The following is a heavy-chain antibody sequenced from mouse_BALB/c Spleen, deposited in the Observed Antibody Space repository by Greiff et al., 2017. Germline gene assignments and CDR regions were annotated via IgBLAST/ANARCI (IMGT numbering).Heavy chain of an antibody. J-gene: IGHJ2*01. D-gene: IGHD2-14*01. CDR1: GFSLTGYG. V-gene: IGHV2-6-7*01. CDR2: IWGDGCT. CDR3: AREVHGALDY. Sequence: QVQLPQSGPGLVAPSQSLSITYTVPGFSLTGYGVNWVRQPLGTGLEWLGMIWGDGCTYYNSALKSRLNISEDNSKSQVFVKMNSLQTYDTARYYCAREVHGALDYWGQGTTLTVS.